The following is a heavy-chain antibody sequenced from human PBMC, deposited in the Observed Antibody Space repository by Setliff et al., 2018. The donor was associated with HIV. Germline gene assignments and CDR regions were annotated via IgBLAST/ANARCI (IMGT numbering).Heavy chain of an antibody. D-gene: IGHD1-1*01. CDR2: ITHSGRT. CDR1: GGAFNNYY. J-gene: IGHJ6*03. V-gene: IGHV4-34*01. CDR3: ARVRDPNWNYDMDV. Sequence: SETLSLTSAVYGGAFNNYYWSWMRQPPGKGLEWMGEITHSGRTSYNTSLKSRVTISVDTYKNQFSLKFNSITAADTAIYFCARVRDPNWNYDMDVWGQGTTVTVSS.